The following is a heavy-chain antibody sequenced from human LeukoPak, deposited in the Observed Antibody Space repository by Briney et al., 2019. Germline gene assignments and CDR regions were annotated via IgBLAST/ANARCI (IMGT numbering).Heavy chain of an antibody. V-gene: IGHV3-23*01. CDR3: AKGRGTAVTSAENY. Sequence: GGSLRLSCAASGFIFSSYAMSWVRQAPGKGLEWVSSKSGSGDDTYYADSVKDRFSISRDNSRTTVSLQMNSLRAEDTAVYYCAKGRGTAVTSAENYWGQGTLVTVSS. CDR1: GFIFSSYA. CDR2: KSGSGDDT. D-gene: IGHD4-17*01. J-gene: IGHJ4*02.